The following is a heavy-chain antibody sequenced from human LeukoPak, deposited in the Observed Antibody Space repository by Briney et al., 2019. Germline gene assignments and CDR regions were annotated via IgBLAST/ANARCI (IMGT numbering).Heavy chain of an antibody. CDR3: ARDQGAAAGTGVIDY. V-gene: IGHV3-21*01. J-gene: IGHJ4*02. D-gene: IGHD6-13*01. CDR1: GFTFSSYS. Sequence: GGSLRLSCAASGFTFSSYSMNWVRQAPGKGLEWVSSISSSSSYIYYADSVKGRFTISRDNAKNSLYLQMNSLRAEDTAVYYCARDQGAAAGTGVIDYWGQGTLVTVSS. CDR2: ISSSSSYI.